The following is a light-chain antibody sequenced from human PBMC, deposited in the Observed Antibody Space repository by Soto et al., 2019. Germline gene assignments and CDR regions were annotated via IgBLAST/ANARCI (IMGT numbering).Light chain of an antibody. CDR1: QSLLHSNGYNY. CDR2: SGS. Sequence: DIVMTQSPLSLPVTPGEPASISCRSSQSLLHSNGYNYLDWDLQKPGQSPQLLIYSGSNRASGVPDRFSGSGSGTDFTLKISRVEAEDVGVYYCMQALLTPSTFGQGTRLEI. J-gene: IGKJ5*01. CDR3: MQALLTPST. V-gene: IGKV2-28*01.